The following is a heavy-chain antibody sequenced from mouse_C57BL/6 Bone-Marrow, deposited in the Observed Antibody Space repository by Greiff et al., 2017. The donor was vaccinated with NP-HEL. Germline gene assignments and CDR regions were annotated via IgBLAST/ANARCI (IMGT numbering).Heavy chain of an antibody. J-gene: IGHJ3*01. CDR3: ASDGYDLFAY. Sequence: QVQLKESGPGLVQPSQSLSITCTVSGFSLTSYGVHWVRQSPGKGLEWLGVIWSGGSTDYNAAFISRLSISKDNSKSQVFFKMNSLQADDTAIYYCASDGYDLFAYWGQGTLVTVSA. V-gene: IGHV2-2*01. CDR1: GFSLTSYG. D-gene: IGHD2-2*01. CDR2: IWSGGST.